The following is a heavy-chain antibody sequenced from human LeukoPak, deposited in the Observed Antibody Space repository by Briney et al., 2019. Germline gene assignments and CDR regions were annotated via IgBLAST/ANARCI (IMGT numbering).Heavy chain of an antibody. CDR2: ISYHGGNQ. D-gene: IGHD2-2*01. Sequence: GGSLRLSCAASGFTFSNYGMHWVRQAPGKGLEWVSLISYHGGNQYYADSVKGRFTISRDNSKNTLYLQMNGLRVEDTAVYYCAKVGGDDVAVVPADYYYYAMDVWGQGTTVTVSS. CDR1: GFTFSNYG. J-gene: IGHJ6*02. V-gene: IGHV3-30*18. CDR3: AKVGGDDVAVVPADYYYYAMDV.